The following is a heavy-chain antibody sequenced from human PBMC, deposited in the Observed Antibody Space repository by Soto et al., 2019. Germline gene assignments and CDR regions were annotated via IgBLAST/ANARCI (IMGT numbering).Heavy chain of an antibody. CDR2: INVGNGNT. CDR1: GYTFTSYA. Sequence: QVQLVQSGAEEKKPRASVKVSCKASGYTFTSYALHWVRQAPGQRLEWMGWINVGNGNTKYSQKFQGRVTITRDTSASTAYMELSSLRSEDTAVYYCATAYSGSDYHYYYGMDVWGQGTTVTVSS. V-gene: IGHV1-3*05. CDR3: ATAYSGSDYHYYYGMDV. J-gene: IGHJ6*02. D-gene: IGHD5-12*01.